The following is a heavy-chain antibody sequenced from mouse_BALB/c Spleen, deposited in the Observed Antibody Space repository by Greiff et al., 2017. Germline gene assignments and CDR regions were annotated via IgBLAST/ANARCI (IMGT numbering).Heavy chain of an antibody. V-gene: IGHV1-15*01. CDR1: GYTFTDYE. CDR3: TRNRYSVAY. D-gene: IGHD2-14*01. CDR2: IDPETGGT. Sequence: QVQLKESGAELVRPGASVTLSCKASGYTFTDYEMHWVKQTPVHGLEWIGAIDPETGGTAYNQKFKGKATLTADKSSSTAYMELRSLTSEDSAVYYCTRNRYSVAYWGQGTLVTVSA. J-gene: IGHJ3*01.